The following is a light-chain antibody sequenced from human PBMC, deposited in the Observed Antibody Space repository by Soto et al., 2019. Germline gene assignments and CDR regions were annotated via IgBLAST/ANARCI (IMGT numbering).Light chain of an antibody. CDR1: SSNIGAGYG. V-gene: IGLV1-40*01. CDR3: QSYDSSLSGWV. Sequence: QSVLTQPPSVSGAPGQRVTISCTGNSSNIGAGYGVHWYQQLPGTAPQLLIYVNSNRPSGVPDRFSGSKSGTSASLAITGLQAEDEADYYCQSYDSSLSGWVFGGGTKLTVL. J-gene: IGLJ3*02. CDR2: VNS.